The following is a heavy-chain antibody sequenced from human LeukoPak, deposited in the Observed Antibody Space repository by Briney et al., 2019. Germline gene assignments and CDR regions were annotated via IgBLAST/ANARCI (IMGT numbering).Heavy chain of an antibody. J-gene: IGHJ2*01. D-gene: IGHD6-13*01. Sequence: PGRSLRLSCAASGFTFDDYAMHWVRQAPGKGLEWVSGISWNSGSIGYADSVKGRFTISRDNAKNSLYLQMNSLRAEDTAVYYCAKASPGIAAARGPLGLWGRGTLVTVSS. V-gene: IGHV3-9*01. CDR1: GFTFDDYA. CDR3: AKASPGIAAARGPLGL. CDR2: ISWNSGSI.